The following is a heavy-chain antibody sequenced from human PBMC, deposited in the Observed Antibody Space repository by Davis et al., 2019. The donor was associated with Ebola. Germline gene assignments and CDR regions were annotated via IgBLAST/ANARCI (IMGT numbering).Heavy chain of an antibody. Sequence: PSKTLSLTCAVYGGSFSGYYWSWIRQPPGKGLEWIGEINHSGSTNYNPSLKSRVTISVDTSKNQFSLKLSSVTAADTAVYYCARGGGRAIVVVPAARAFDYWGQGTLVTVSS. D-gene: IGHD2-2*01. V-gene: IGHV4-34*01. CDR1: GGSFSGYY. CDR3: ARGGGRAIVVVPAARAFDY. J-gene: IGHJ4*02. CDR2: INHSGST.